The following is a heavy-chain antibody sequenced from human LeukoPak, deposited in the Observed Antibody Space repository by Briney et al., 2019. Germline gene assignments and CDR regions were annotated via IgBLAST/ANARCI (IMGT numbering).Heavy chain of an antibody. CDR3: ARGHRITGRPYFDY. CDR1: GGSISSYY. J-gene: IGHJ4*02. Sequence: SETLSLTCTVSGGSISSYYWSWIRQPPGKGLEWIGYIYYSGSTNYNPSLKSRVTISVDTSKNQFSLKLSSVTAADTAVYYCARGHRITGRPYFDYWGQGTLVTVSS. V-gene: IGHV4-59*12. D-gene: IGHD1-20*01. CDR2: IYYSGST.